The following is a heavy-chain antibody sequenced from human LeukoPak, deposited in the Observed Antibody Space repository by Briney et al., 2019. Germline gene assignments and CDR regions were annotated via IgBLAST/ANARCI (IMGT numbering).Heavy chain of an antibody. D-gene: IGHD3-10*01. J-gene: IGHJ6*03. Sequence: PGGSLRLSCAASGFTFISYSMNWVRQAPGKGLEWVSSISSSSSYKYYADSVKGRLTISRDNAKNSLYLQMNSLRAEDTAVYYCARGIGSGSYPYYYYYMDVSGKGTTVTVSS. CDR2: ISSSSSYK. CDR1: GFTFISYS. V-gene: IGHV3-21*01. CDR3: ARGIGSGSYPYYYYYMDV.